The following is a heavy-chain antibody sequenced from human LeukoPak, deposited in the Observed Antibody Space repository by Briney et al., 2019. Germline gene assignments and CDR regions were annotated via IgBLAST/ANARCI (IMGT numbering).Heavy chain of an antibody. J-gene: IGHJ4*02. CDR3: ARQAWGSSRHKSDY. V-gene: IGHV4-38-2*01. D-gene: IGHD6-6*01. CDR1: GYSISSGYY. CDR2: IYHSGST. Sequence: TSETLSLTCAVSGYSISSGYYWGWIRQPPGKGLEWIGSIYHSGSTYYNPSLKGRVTISVDTSKNQFSLKLSSMTAADTAVYYCARQAWGSSRHKSDYWGQGTLVTVSS.